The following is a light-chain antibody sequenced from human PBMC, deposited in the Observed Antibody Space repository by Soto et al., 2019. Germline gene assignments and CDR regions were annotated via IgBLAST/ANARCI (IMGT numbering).Light chain of an antibody. V-gene: IGKV1-5*01. CDR2: DAS. CDR1: QSIGRF. CDR3: QQCYMGWT. Sequence: QSPSTLSASVGDRVTITCRASQSIGRFLAWYQHQPGKAPKLLIYDASTLESGVPSRFSGTGSGTEFTFSITSLQPEDFGTYYCQQCYMGWTFGQGTKVDIK. J-gene: IGKJ1*01.